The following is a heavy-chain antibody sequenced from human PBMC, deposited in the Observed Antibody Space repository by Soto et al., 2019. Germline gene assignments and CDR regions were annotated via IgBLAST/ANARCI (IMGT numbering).Heavy chain of an antibody. CDR1: GYTFTSYD. V-gene: IGHV1-8*01. Sequence: ASVKVSCKASGYTFTSYDINWVRQATGQGLEWMGWMNPNSGNTGYAQKFQGRVTMTRNTSISTAYMELSSLRSEDTAVYYCVHELPVGRYYYYGMDVWGQGTTVTVSS. CDR2: MNPNSGNT. D-gene: IGHD1-26*01. J-gene: IGHJ6*02. CDR3: VHELPVGRYYYYGMDV.